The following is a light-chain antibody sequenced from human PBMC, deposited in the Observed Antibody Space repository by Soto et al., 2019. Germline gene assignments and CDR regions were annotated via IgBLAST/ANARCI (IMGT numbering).Light chain of an antibody. CDR3: QQYNSYSWT. CDR1: QSISNR. J-gene: IGKJ1*01. CDR2: DAS. Sequence: DIQMTQSPSTLSASVGDRVTITCRASQSISNRLAWYQQKPGKAPKVLIYDASSLESGVPSRFSGSGSGTEFTLTISSLQPDDFATYYCQQYNSYSWTFGQGTKVDI. V-gene: IGKV1-5*01.